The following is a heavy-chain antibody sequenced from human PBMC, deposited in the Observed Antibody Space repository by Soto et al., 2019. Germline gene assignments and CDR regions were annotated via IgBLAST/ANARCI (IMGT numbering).Heavy chain of an antibody. Sequence: GESLKISCKGSGYSFTSYWIGWVRQMPGKGLEWMGIIYPGDSDTRYSPSFQGQVTISADKSISTAYLQWSSLKASDTAMYYCARLPLGYCSSTSCSGYYYYGMDVWGQGTTVTVSS. CDR3: ARLPLGYCSSTSCSGYYYYGMDV. CDR2: IYPGDSDT. CDR1: GYSFTSYW. D-gene: IGHD2-2*01. J-gene: IGHJ6*02. V-gene: IGHV5-51*01.